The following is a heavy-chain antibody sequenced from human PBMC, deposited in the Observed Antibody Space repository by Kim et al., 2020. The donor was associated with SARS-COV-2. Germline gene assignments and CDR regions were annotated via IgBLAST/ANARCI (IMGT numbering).Heavy chain of an antibody. V-gene: IGHV1-69*02. CDR3: ARRLAAAAYYYYGMDV. D-gene: IGHD6-13*01. Sequence: KFQGRVTITADKSTSTAYMELSSLRSEDTAVYYCARRLAAAAYYYYGMDVWGQGTTVTVSS. J-gene: IGHJ6*02.